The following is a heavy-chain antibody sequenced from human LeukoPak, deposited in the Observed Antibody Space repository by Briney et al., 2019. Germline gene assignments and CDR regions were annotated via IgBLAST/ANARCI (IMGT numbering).Heavy chain of an antibody. Sequence: GSLRLSCAASGFTFRDYWIHWVRQAPGKGLVWVSRINTDGSITNYADSVKGRFSISRDNAKNTLYLQMSSLRAEDTAAYYCARDRGPRTGFMVREAYDYWGQGTLVTVSS. V-gene: IGHV3-74*01. CDR1: GFTFRDYW. J-gene: IGHJ4*02. D-gene: IGHD3-10*01. CDR2: INTDGSIT. CDR3: ARDRGPRTGFMVREAYDY.